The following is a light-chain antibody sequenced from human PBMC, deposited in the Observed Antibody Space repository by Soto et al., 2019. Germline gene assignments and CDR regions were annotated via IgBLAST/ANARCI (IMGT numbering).Light chain of an antibody. J-gene: IGKJ1*01. V-gene: IGKV3-15*01. Sequence: EIVMTQSPVTLSVSPGERATLSCGASQSVSSNLAWYQQKPGQXPRXXIYGTSTRATGIPARFSGSGSATELTITISGLQSEDFEVYYCQQFNNWPWSFGQGTKVDIK. CDR1: QSVSSN. CDR2: GTS. CDR3: QQFNNWPWS.